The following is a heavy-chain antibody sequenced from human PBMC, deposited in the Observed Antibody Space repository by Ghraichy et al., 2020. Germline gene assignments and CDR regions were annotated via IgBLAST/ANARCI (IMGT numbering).Heavy chain of an antibody. CDR3: ARLAEDRDGYNYVRTFDY. CDR2: IYYSGST. D-gene: IGHD5-24*01. CDR1: GGSISSYY. V-gene: IGHV4-59*08. J-gene: IGHJ4*02. Sequence: SETLSLTCTVSGGSISSYYWSWIRQPPGKGLEWIGYIYYSGSTNYNPSLKSRVTISVDTSKNQFSLKLSSVTAADTAVYYCARLAEDRDGYNYVRTFDYWGQGTLVTVSS.